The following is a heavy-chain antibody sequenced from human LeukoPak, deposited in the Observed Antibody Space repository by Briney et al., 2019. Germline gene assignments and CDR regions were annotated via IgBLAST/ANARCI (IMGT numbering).Heavy chain of an antibody. Sequence: GASVKVSCKASGYTFTTYYVHWVRQAPGQGLEWMGIINPSGGSTTYAQKFRGRLTMTRDMSTSTVYMELSSLRSEDTAVYYCATTGRDIYYYYMDVWGKGTTVTISS. CDR2: INPSGGST. V-gene: IGHV1-46*01. J-gene: IGHJ6*03. D-gene: IGHD3-10*01. CDR1: GYTFTTYY. CDR3: ATTGRDIYYYYMDV.